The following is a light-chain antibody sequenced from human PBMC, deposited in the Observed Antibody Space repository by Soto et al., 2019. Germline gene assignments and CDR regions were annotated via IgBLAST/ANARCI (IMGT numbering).Light chain of an antibody. V-gene: IGLV1-44*01. J-gene: IGLJ3*02. CDR2: TND. CDR3: AAWDDSLSGWV. CDR1: STNIGRNS. Sequence: QSVLTQPPSASGTPGQRVSISCAGSSTNIGRNSISWYQNLPGTAPKLLIYTNDPRPSGVPARFSGSKSGTSASLAISGLQSEDDADYYCAAWDDSLSGWVFGGGTKLTVL.